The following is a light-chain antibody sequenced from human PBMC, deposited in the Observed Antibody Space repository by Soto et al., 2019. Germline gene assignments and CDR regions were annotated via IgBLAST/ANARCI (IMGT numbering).Light chain of an antibody. CDR1: SSNIGADYD. Sequence: QSVLTQPPSVSGAPGQRVTISCTGSSSNIGADYDVNWYQQLPGAAPKLLIYVNSNRPSGVPDRFSGSKSGTSASLAITGLQAEDEAYYYCQSYGTSLSPLVVFGGGTKLTVL. J-gene: IGLJ2*01. CDR3: QSYGTSLSPLVV. V-gene: IGLV1-40*01. CDR2: VNS.